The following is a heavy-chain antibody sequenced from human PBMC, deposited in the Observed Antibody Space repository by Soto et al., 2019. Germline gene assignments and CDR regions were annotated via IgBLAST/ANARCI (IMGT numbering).Heavy chain of an antibody. CDR2: IIPVLTTP. V-gene: IGHV1-69*13. D-gene: IGHD6-13*01. CDR3: AAFVVIAATGEVCMDV. J-gene: IGHJ6*01. CDR1: GGTFRLSG. Sequence: SVKVSCKASGGTFRLSGFSWVRQAPGQGPEWIGGIIPVLTTPNYAQRFQDRVAITADESTTTVYMEMTRLRSDDTALYYFAAFVVIAATGEVCMDVLGRGTSVTGFS.